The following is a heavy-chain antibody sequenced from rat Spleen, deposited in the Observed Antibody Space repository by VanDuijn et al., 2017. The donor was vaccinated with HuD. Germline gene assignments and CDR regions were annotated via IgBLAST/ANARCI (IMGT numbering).Heavy chain of an antibody. CDR2: ITNTGGST. D-gene: IGHD1-10*01. J-gene: IGHJ4*01. V-gene: IGHV5-31*01. CDR1: GFTFSSFA. CDR3: ARQEQGVMDA. Sequence: EVQLVESGGGLVQPGRSLKLSCAASGFTFSSFAMAWVRQAPGKGLEWVASITNTGGSTYYPDSVKGRFTISRDNAQSTLYLQMNSLRSEDTATYYCARQEQGVMDAWGQGASVTVSS.